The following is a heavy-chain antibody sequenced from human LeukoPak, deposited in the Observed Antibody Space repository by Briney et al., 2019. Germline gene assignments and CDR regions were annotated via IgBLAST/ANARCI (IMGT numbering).Heavy chain of an antibody. CDR3: ARGAWTFDY. D-gene: IGHD3/OR15-3a*01. Sequence: GGSLRLSCVASRFTFSSYWMSWVRQAPGKGLEWVANIKQDGSEKYYVDSVKGRFTISRDNAKNSLYLQMNSLRAEDTAVYYCARGAWTFDYWGQGTLVSVSS. CDR2: IKQDGSEK. V-gene: IGHV3-7*01. J-gene: IGHJ4*02. CDR1: RFTFSSYW.